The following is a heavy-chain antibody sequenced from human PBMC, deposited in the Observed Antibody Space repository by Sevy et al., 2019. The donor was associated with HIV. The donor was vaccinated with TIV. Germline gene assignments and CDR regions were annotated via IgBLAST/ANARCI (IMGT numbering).Heavy chain of an antibody. CDR3: ARGGAAVGPYYYDYYGLDV. CDR1: GYTLTDYY. D-gene: IGHD6-13*01. CDR2: INPNSGGK. J-gene: IGHJ6*02. Sequence: ASVKVSCKASGYTLTDYYIHWVRQAPGQGLEWMGRINPNSGGKNSAPKFQGRVTMTRDTSFNTAYMEVSRLRSDDTAVYFCARGGAAVGPYYYDYYGLDVWGQGTTVTVSS. V-gene: IGHV1-2*06.